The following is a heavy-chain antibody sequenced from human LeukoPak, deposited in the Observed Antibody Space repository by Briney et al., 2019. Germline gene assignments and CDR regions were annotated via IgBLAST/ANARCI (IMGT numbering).Heavy chain of an antibody. D-gene: IGHD6-19*01. CDR2: INPNSGGT. CDR3: ASVFSRSSGWYDSYYYMDV. J-gene: IGHJ6*03. V-gene: IGHV1-2*06. CDR1: GYTLTGYY. Sequence: GASVKVSCKASGYTLTGYYMHWVRQSPGQGLEWMGRINPNSGGTNYAQKIPGRVTMTRDTSISTAYMELSRLRSDDTAVYYGASVFSRSSGWYDSYYYMDVWGKGTTVTVSS.